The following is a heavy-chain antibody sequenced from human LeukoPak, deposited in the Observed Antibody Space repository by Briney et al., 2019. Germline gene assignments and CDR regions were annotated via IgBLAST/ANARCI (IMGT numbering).Heavy chain of an antibody. D-gene: IGHD4-17*01. CDR3: ASGMTTAFKTADY. CDR1: GGSISSGGYY. V-gene: IGHV4-31*03. J-gene: IGHJ4*02. CDR2: IYYSGSS. Sequence: SQTLSLTCTASGGSISSGGYYWSWIRQRPGKGLEWIGYIYYSGSSYYNPSLKSRVTISVDTSKNQFSLNLSSVTAADTAVYYCASGMTTAFKTADYWGQGTLVTVSS.